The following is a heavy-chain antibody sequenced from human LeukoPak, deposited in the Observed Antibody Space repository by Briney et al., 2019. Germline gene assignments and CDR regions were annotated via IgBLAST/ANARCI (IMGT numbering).Heavy chain of an antibody. CDR3: ARDGSYGSGSFDY. Sequence: GGSLRLSCAASGFTVSSNFMNWVRQAPGKGLEWVSVIYSGGSTYYADSVKGRFTISRDNSKNTLYLQMNSLRAEDTAVYYCARDGSYGSGSFDYWGXGTLVTVSS. D-gene: IGHD3-10*01. V-gene: IGHV3-53*01. CDR1: GFTVSSNF. J-gene: IGHJ4*02. CDR2: IYSGGST.